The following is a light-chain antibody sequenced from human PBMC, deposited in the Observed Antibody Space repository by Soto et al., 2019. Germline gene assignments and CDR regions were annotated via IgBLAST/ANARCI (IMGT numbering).Light chain of an antibody. V-gene: IGKV1-5*03. Sequence: DIQMTQSPSTLSASVGDRVTITCRASQSMSTWLAWYQQKPGTAPKLLIYKASSLESGVPSRFSGSGSGTEFTLTISSLQPDDFATYYCQQYNSFLYTFGQGTKLEMK. CDR2: KAS. J-gene: IGKJ2*01. CDR1: QSMSTW. CDR3: QQYNSFLYT.